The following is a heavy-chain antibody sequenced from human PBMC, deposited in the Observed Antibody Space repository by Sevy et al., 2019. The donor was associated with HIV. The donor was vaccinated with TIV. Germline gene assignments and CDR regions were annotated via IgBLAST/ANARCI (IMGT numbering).Heavy chain of an antibody. J-gene: IGHJ4*02. V-gene: IGHV3-53*01. CDR3: ARVTVRGFDY. Sequence: GGSLRLSCTASGFTVSSNYMSWVRQAPGKGLEWVSVLYSGGSTNYADSGKGRFTISRDNSKNTLYLQMNSLRAEDTAVYYCARVTVRGFDYWGQGTLVTVSS. D-gene: IGHD3-10*01. CDR2: LYSGGST. CDR1: GFTVSSNY.